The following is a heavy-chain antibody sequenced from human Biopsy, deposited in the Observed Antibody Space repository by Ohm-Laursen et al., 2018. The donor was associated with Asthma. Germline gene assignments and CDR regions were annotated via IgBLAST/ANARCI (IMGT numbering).Heavy chain of an antibody. V-gene: IGHV1-69*13. CDR2: LIPVLGTA. D-gene: IGHD3-9*01. Sequence: SVKVSCKASGDSLGSFINYAISWVRQAPRQGLEWMGGLIPVLGTADYAQMFEGRVTITADESTSTAYMELSSLRSEDTAVYYCARTYYDFLTGQVNDAFAIWGQGTMVTVSS. CDR1: GDSLGSFINYA. J-gene: IGHJ3*02. CDR3: ARTYYDFLTGQVNDAFAI.